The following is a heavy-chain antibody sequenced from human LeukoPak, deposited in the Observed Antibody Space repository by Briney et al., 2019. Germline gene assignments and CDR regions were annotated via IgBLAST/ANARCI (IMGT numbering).Heavy chain of an antibody. V-gene: IGHV1-18*01. CDR2: ISAYNGNT. CDR1: GHTFTSYG. J-gene: IGHJ5*02. D-gene: IGHD6-19*01. CDR3: ARDFAQYSSGWYPNWFDP. Sequence: ASVKVSCKASGHTFTSYGISWVRQAPGQGLERMGWISAYNGNTNYAQKLQGRVTMTTDTSTSTAYMELRSLRPDDTAVYYCARDFAQYSSGWYPNWFDPWGQGTLVTVSS.